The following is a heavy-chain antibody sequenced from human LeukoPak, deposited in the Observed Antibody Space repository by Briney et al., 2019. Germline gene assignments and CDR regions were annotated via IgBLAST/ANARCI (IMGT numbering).Heavy chain of an antibody. V-gene: IGHV3-20*04. J-gene: IGHJ4*02. CDR2: INWNGGST. CDR3: ARDTSSSYGPGSDY. D-gene: IGHD3-10*01. CDR1: GFTFDDYG. Sequence: GGSLRLSCAASGFTFDDYGMSWVRQAPGKGLEWVSGINWNGGSTGYADSVKGRFTISRDNAKNSLYLQMNSLRAEDTALYYCARDTSSSYGPGSDYWGQGTLVTVSS.